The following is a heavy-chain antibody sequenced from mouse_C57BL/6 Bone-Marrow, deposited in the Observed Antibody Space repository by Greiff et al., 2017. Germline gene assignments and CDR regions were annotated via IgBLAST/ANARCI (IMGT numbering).Heavy chain of an antibody. J-gene: IGHJ4*01. CDR3: GRLDSNFAMDY. CDR1: GYTFTSYC. D-gene: IGHD2-5*01. CDR2: IDPSDSYT. Sequence: QVQLQQPGAELVKPGASVTLSCKASGYTFTSYCLQWVKQRPGQGLEWIGEIDPSDSYTNYNQKFKGKATLTVDTSSSTADMQLSSLTSEDSAVYYCGRLDSNFAMDYWGQGTAVTVS. V-gene: IGHV1-50*01.